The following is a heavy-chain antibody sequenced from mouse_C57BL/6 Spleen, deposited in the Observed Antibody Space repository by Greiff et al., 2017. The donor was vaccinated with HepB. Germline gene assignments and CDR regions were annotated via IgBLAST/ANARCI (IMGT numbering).Heavy chain of an antibody. D-gene: IGHD2-2*01. CDR3: ARFGYGTNWYFDV. Sequence: QVQLQQPGAELVKPGASVKMSCKASGYTFTSYWITWVKQRPGQGLEWIEDIYPGSGSTNYNEKFKSKATLTVDTSSSTAYMQLSSLTSEDSAVYYCARFGYGTNWYFDVWGTGTTVTVSS. J-gene: IGHJ1*03. CDR1: GYTFTSYW. V-gene: IGHV1-55*01. CDR2: IYPGSGST.